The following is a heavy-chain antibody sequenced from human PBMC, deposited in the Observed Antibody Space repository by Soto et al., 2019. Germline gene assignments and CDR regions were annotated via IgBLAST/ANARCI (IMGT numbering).Heavy chain of an antibody. CDR2: INHRGST. Sequence: QVQLQQWGAGLLKPSETLSLTCAVYGGSFSTYYWSWIRQPPGKGLEWLGEINHRGSTNYYPSLKSRLTISGYTSKDQFALNLISVTAADRAVAYCARGLNRNYGDFDYWGQGTLVTVSS. CDR3: ARGLNRNYGDFDY. D-gene: IGHD1-7*01. CDR1: GGSFSTYY. V-gene: IGHV4-34*02. J-gene: IGHJ4*02.